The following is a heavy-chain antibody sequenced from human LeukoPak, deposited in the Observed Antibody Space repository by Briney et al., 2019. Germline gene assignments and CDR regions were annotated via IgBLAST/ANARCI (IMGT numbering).Heavy chain of an antibody. CDR3: ASRRGSYNDAFDI. CDR1: GGTFISYA. CDR2: IIPIFGTA. J-gene: IGHJ3*02. V-gene: IGHV1-69*05. Sequence: ASVKVSCKASGGTFISYAISWVRQAPGQGLEWMGRIIPIFGTANYAQKFQGRVTITTDESTSTAYMELSSLRSEDTAVYYCASRRGSYNDAFDIWGQGTMVTVSS. D-gene: IGHD1-26*01.